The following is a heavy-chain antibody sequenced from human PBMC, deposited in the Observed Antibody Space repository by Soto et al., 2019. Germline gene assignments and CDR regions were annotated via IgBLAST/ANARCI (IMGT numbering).Heavy chain of an antibody. CDR1: GFTFSSYA. CDR2: ISGSGGST. CDR3: AKDSRDFWSGYYSSGWFDP. Sequence: EVQLLESGGGLVQPGGSLRLSCAASGFTFSSYAMSWVRQAPGKGLEWVSAISGSGGSTYYADSVKGRFTISRDNSKNTLYLQMNSLRAEDTAVYYCAKDSRDFWSGYYSSGWFDPWGQGTLVTVSS. J-gene: IGHJ5*02. D-gene: IGHD3-3*01. V-gene: IGHV3-23*01.